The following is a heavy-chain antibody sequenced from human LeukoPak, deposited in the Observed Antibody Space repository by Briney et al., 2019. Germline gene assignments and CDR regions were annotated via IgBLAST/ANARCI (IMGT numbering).Heavy chain of an antibody. Sequence: GGSLRLSCAASGFTFSSYAMHWVRQAPGKGLEWVAVISYDGSNKYYADSVKGRFTISRGNSKNTLCLQMNSLRAEDTAVYYCARDGGSGWYVVYYFDYWGQGTLVTVSS. V-gene: IGHV3-30-3*01. J-gene: IGHJ4*02. D-gene: IGHD6-19*01. CDR1: GFTFSSYA. CDR3: ARDGGSGWYVVYYFDY. CDR2: ISYDGSNK.